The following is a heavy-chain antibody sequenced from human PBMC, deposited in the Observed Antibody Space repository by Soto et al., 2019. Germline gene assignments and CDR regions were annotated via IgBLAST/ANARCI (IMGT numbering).Heavy chain of an antibody. CDR2: INPNSGGT. D-gene: IGHD6-6*01. CDR3: ARALGVRSHFDY. CDR1: GYTFTGYY. V-gene: IGHV1-2*04. Sequence: QVQRVQSGAEVKKPGASVKVACKASGYTFTGYYMNWVRQAPGQGVAWMGWINPNSGGTNYAQKFQGWLTMTRDTSISTAYMELSRLRSDYTAVYYCARALGVRSHFDYWGQGTLVTVSS. J-gene: IGHJ4*02.